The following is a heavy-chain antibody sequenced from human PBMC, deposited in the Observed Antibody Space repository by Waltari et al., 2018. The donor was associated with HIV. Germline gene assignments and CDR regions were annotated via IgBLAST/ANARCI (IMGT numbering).Heavy chain of an antibody. D-gene: IGHD3-22*01. CDR3: ARLGPYYYDSSGSTPFDY. V-gene: IGHV4-39*01. Sequence: QLQLQESGPGLVKPSETLSLTCTVSGGSISSSSYYWGWIRQPPGKGLEWIGSIYYSGDTYYNPSLKSRVTISVDTSKNQFSLKLSSVTAADTAVYYCARLGPYYYDSSGSTPFDYWGQGTLVTVSS. CDR2: IYYSGDT. J-gene: IGHJ4*02. CDR1: GGSISSSSYY.